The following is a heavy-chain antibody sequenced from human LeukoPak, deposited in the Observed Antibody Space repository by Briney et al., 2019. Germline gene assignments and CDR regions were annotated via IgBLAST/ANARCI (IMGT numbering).Heavy chain of an antibody. V-gene: IGHV3-66*01. CDR1: GFTVSNNY. CDR3: AKAEVEAYDILTGPPDY. D-gene: IGHD3-9*01. Sequence: GGSLRLSCAASGFTVSNNYMTWVRQAPGKGLEWVSLIYSGGSTYYADSVKGRFTISRDNSKNTLYLQMNSPRAEDTAVYYCAKAEVEAYDILTGPPDYWGQGTLVTVSS. CDR2: IYSGGST. J-gene: IGHJ4*02.